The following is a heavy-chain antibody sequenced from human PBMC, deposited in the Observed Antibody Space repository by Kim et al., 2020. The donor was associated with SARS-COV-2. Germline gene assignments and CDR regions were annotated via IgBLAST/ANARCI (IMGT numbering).Heavy chain of an antibody. J-gene: IGHJ6*02. Sequence: SETLSLTCTVSGGSISSSSYYWGWIRQPPGKGLEWIGSIYYSGSTYYNPSLKSRVTISVDTSKNQFSLKLSSVTAADTAVYYCARHQPTGDFSRYGMDVWGQGTTVTVSS. CDR2: IYYSGST. CDR1: GGSISSSSYY. V-gene: IGHV4-39*01. CDR3: ARHQPTGDFSRYGMDV. D-gene: IGHD7-27*01.